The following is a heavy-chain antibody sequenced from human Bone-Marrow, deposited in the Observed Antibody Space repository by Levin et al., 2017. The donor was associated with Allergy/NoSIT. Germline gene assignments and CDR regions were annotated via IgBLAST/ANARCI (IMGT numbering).Heavy chain of an antibody. CDR3: AKDHRGKQSASNFDY. CDR2: ISGSGDYT. CDR1: GFSFGSFA. V-gene: IGHV3-23*01. J-gene: IGHJ4*02. Sequence: GGSLRLSCAASGFSFGSFAISWVRQAPGKGLEWVSAISGSGDYTYYADSVRGRFTTSRDNSKNTLYLQIDSLRAEDTAVYYCAKDHRGKQSASNFDYWGQGTLVTVSS. D-gene: IGHD3-16*01.